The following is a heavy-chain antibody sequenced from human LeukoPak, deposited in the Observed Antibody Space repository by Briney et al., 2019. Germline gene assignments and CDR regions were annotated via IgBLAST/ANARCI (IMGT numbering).Heavy chain of an antibody. CDR2: INTNTGNP. CDR1: GYTFTSYA. V-gene: IGHV7-4-1*02. Sequence: ASVKVSCKASGYTFTSYAMNWVRQAPGQGLEWMGWINTNTGNPTYAQGFTGRFVFSLDTSVSTAYLQISSLKAEDTAVYYCARDRYSSSPRWYYYYGMDVWGQGTTVTVSS. CDR3: ARDRYSSSPRWYYYYGMDV. J-gene: IGHJ6*02. D-gene: IGHD6-13*01.